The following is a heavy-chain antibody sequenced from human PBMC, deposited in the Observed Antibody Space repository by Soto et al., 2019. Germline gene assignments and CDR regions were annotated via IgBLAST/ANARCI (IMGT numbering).Heavy chain of an antibody. CDR2: IKTDGSFT. CDR3: ARVNNWSLDY. CDR1: GFTFSKHW. J-gene: IGHJ4*02. Sequence: GGSLRLSCAASGFTFSKHWMHWVRQAPGKGLVWVSHIKTDGSFTRDADSVKGRFTISRDNARNTLYLQMNSQRAKDTAVYSCARVNNWSLDYWRQGTLVTVSS. D-gene: IGHD1-1*01. V-gene: IGHV3-74*01.